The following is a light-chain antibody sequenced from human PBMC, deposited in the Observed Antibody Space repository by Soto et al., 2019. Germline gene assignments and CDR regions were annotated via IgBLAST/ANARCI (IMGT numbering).Light chain of an antibody. CDR2: GAS. CDR3: QQYYSYPALS. V-gene: IGKV1D-16*01. Sequence: DIQMTQSPSSLSASVGDKVSITCRASRDSGRSLAWYQQKPDTAPTSLIYGASTLQSGVPSRFSGSGSCTDFTLTINNPQSEDFATYYCQQYYSYPALSFGGGSKVEIK. CDR1: RDSGRS. J-gene: IGKJ4*01.